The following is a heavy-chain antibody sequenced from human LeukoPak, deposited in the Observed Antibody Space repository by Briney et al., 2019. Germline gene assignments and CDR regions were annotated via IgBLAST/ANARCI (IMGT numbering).Heavy chain of an antibody. J-gene: IGHJ4*02. CDR2: ISGSGGST. CDR1: GFTFSSYA. V-gene: IGHV3-23*01. D-gene: IGHD5-24*01. Sequence: PGGSLRPSCAASGFTFSSYAMSWVRPAPGKRLGWASAISGSGGSTYYADSVKRRFTITRDNSKITLYLQMNSLRAEDTAVYYCAREMATIRGDFDYWGQGTLVTVSS. CDR3: AREMATIRGDFDY.